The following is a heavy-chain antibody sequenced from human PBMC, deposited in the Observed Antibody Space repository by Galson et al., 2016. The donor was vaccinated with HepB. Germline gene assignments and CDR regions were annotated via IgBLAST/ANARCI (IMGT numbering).Heavy chain of an antibody. D-gene: IGHD3-10*01. CDR2: TSEYDGNT. V-gene: IGHV1-18*01. J-gene: IGHJ6*02. CDR1: GYTFTSYG. Sequence: SVKVSCKASGYTFTSYGIHWVRQAPGQGLEWMGWTSEYDGNTKYTQKFQGRVTMTTDRFTSTAYMELRSLRSDDTAVYYCAKGGFDYFYYGMEVWGQGTTVTVSS. CDR3: AKGGFDYFYYGMEV.